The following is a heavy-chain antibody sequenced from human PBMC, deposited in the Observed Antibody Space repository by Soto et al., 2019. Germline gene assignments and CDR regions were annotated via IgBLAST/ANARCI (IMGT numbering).Heavy chain of an antibody. V-gene: IGHV4-59*01. CDR1: GGSISSYY. D-gene: IGHD6-13*01. Sequence: KPSETLSLTCTVSGGSISSYYWSWIRQPPGKGLEWIGYIYYSGSTNYNPSLKSRVTISVDTSKNQFSLKLSSVTAADTAVYYCAREVGSSWTEKRNWFDPWGQGTLVTVSS. J-gene: IGHJ5*02. CDR3: AREVGSSWTEKRNWFDP. CDR2: IYYSGST.